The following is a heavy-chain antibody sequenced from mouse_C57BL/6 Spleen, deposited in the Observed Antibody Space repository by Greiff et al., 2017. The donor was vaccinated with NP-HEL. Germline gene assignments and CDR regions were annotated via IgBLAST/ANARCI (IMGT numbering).Heavy chain of an antibody. CDR1: GFTFSDYG. V-gene: IGHV5-15*01. CDR3: ARYSNYAMDY. CDR2: ISNLAYSI. D-gene: IGHD2-5*01. J-gene: IGHJ4*01. Sequence: EVQGVESGGGLVQPGGSLKLSCAASGFTFSDYGMAWVRQAPRKGPEWVAFISNLAYSIYYADTVTGRFTISRENAKNTLYLEMSSLRSEDTAMYYCARYSNYAMDYWGQGTSVTVSS.